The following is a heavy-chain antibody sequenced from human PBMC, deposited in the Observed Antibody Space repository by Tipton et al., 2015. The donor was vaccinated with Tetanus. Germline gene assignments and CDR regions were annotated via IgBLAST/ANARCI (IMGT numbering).Heavy chain of an antibody. J-gene: IGHJ3*02. CDR3: ARWGDASGSTNLYAFDI. CDR2: THHSGNT. CDR1: GGSIRSGDHQ. V-gene: IGHV4-61*08. Sequence: TLSLTCTVSGGSIRSGDHQWNWIRQPPGKGLEWIGYTHHSGNTNYNPSLSGRVTTSVDTSKNQFSLKMSSVTAADTAVYYCARWGDASGSTNLYAFDIWGQGTMVSVSS. D-gene: IGHD3-10*01.